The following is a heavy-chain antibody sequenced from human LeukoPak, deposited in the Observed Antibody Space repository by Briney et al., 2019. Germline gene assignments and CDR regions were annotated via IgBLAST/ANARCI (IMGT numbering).Heavy chain of an antibody. Sequence: PSETLSLTCTVSGGSISSGGYYWSWIRQHPGKGLEWIGYIYYSGSTYYNPSLRGRVTISVDTSKNQFSLKLSSVTAADTAVYYCARSMRDTLVAATSPYWFDPWGQGTLVTVSS. V-gene: IGHV4-31*03. D-gene: IGHD2-15*01. J-gene: IGHJ5*02. CDR2: IYYSGST. CDR1: GGSISSGGYY. CDR3: ARSMRDTLVAATSPYWFDP.